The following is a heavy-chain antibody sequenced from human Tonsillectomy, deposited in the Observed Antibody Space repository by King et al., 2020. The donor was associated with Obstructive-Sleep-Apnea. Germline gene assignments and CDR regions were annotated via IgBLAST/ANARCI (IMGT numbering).Heavy chain of an antibody. CDR2: MWVDGSNE. D-gene: IGHD1-26*01. Sequence: VQLVESGGGVVQPGRSLRLSCVASGFTFGSYGLHWVRQAPGKGLEWVAVMWVDGSNEYYADSVKGRFTISRDNSKNTLYLQMSSLTPEDTGVYYCAKGIWEVPGAPPDHWGQGTLVTVSS. V-gene: IGHV3-33*06. J-gene: IGHJ5*02. CDR3: AKGIWEVPGAPPDH. CDR1: GFTFGSYG.